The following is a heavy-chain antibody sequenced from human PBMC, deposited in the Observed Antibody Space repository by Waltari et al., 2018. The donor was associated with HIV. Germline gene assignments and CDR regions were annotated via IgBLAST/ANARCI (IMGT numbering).Heavy chain of an antibody. V-gene: IGHV3-30*18. CDR3: AKDYFVVVTAAGPFDP. CDR1: GFSLRTHG. CDR2: ISYDGSNN. Sequence: QVQLVESGGGVVEHARPLTLSCAGSGFSLRTHGMHWGRQAPGKGLEVVAVISYDGSNNYYADSVKGRFTISRDNSKNTLYLQMNSLRAEDTAVYYCAKDYFVVVTAAGPFDPWGQGTLVTVSS. D-gene: IGHD2-21*02. J-gene: IGHJ5*02.